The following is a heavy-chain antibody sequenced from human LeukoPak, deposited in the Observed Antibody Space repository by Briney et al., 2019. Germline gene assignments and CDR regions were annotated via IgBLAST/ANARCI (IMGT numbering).Heavy chain of an antibody. CDR1: GFTFSSYG. CDR2: IWSDGRKK. D-gene: IGHD2-15*01. V-gene: IGHV3-33*01. J-gene: IGHJ4*02. Sequence: GGSLRLSCAAYGFTFSSYGMQWVRQAPGKGLEWVAVIWSDGRKKYYAESVKGRLIISRDNSKNTLYLQMNSLTVEDTAVFYCARDLGHCSGGSCYSWYYFDYWGQGTLVTVSS. CDR3: ARDLGHCSGGSCYSWYYFDY.